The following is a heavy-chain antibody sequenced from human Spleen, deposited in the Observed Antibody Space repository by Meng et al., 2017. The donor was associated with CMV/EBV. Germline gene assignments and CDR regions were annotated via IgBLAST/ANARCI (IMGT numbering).Heavy chain of an antibody. D-gene: IGHD1-26*01. V-gene: IGHV4-31*03. CDR1: GGSVSSGGYY. CDR3: ARVKGYTGPAYYFDF. CDR2: IYYSGST. Sequence: LRLSCTVSGGSVSSGGYYWSWIRQHPGKGLEWIGYIYYSGSTYYNPSLKSRVTISVDTSKNQFSLKLSSVTAADTAVYYCARVKGYTGPAYYFDFWGQGMLVTVSS. J-gene: IGHJ4*02.